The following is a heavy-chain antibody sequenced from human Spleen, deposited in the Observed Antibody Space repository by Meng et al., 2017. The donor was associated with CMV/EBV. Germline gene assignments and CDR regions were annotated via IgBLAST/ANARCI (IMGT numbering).Heavy chain of an antibody. Sequence: SETLSLTCTVSGGSISSGDYYWSWIRQPPGKGLEWIGYIYYSGSTYYNPSLKSRVTISVDTSKNQFSLKLSSVTAADTAVYYCARVALTYCGGDCVGRQDYWGQGTLVTVSS. V-gene: IGHV4-30-4*08. J-gene: IGHJ4*02. CDR3: ARVALTYCGGDCVGRQDY. D-gene: IGHD2-21*01. CDR2: IYYSGST. CDR1: GGSISSGDYY.